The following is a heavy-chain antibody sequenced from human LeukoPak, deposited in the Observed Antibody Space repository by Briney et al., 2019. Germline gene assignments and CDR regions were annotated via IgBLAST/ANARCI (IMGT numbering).Heavy chain of an antibody. CDR1: GDSLTSHF. J-gene: IGHJ3*02. CDR2: VFHSGTT. Sequence: PSETLSLTCNVSGDSLTSHFWSWIRQTPGKGLEWIGYVFHSGTTNYSPSLKSRDTISLDTSKKQFYLRLASVTAADTAVYYCARRMATVTDAFDIWGRGTMVSVSS. CDR3: ARRMATVTDAFDI. V-gene: IGHV4-59*08. D-gene: IGHD5-24*01.